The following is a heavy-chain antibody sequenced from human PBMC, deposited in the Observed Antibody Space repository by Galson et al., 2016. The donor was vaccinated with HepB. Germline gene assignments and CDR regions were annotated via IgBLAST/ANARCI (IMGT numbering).Heavy chain of an antibody. V-gene: IGHV3-53*01. Sequence: SLRLSCAASGFAFNSHKMSWVRQAPGKGLEWVSVIYSDGSTYYADSVKGRFTISRDNSKNTVYLQMNSLRGDDTAVYYCARDIGYWGQGTLVTVSS. CDR1: GFAFNSHK. CDR3: ARDIGY. CDR2: IYSDGST. D-gene: IGHD3-16*01. J-gene: IGHJ4*02.